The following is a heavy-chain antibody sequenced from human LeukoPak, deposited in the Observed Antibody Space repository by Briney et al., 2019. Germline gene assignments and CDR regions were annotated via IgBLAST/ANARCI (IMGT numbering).Heavy chain of an antibody. D-gene: IGHD5-24*01. V-gene: IGHV1-46*01. CDR2: INPSGGST. J-gene: IGHJ3*02. CDR1: GYTFTSYY. Sequence: GASVKVSCKASGYTFTSYYMHWVRQAPGQGLEWMGIINPSGGSTSYAQKFQGRVTMTRDTSTSTVYMELSSLRSEDTAVYYCARSFEDGYNREDALDIWGQGTMVTVSS. CDR3: ARSFEDGYNREDALDI.